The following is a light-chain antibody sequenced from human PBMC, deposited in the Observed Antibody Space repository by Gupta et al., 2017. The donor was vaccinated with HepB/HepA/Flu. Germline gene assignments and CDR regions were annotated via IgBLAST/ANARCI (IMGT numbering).Light chain of an antibody. V-gene: IGLV2-14*03. CDR2: DVS. CDR3: SSYGTADI. Sequence: SAPTQPASVSGSPGQSITISCTGTSNDIGSNKYVSWYQQFPGRAPKLMIYDVSTRPSGGSYRFSGSTSGNTASLTISGRQAEDEDDYYCSSYGTADIFGTGTRVIVL. J-gene: IGLJ1*01. CDR1: SNDIGSNKY.